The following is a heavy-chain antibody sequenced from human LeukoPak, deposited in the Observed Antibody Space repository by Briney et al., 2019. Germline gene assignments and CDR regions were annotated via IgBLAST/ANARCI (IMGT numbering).Heavy chain of an antibody. CDR3: ARVCSGRVIIYYYYYYMDV. D-gene: IGHD3-10*01. J-gene: IGHJ6*03. CDR1: GGSFSGYC. Sequence: PSETLSLTCAVCGGSFSGYCWSWIRQPPGKGLEWIGEINHSGSTNYNPSLKSRVTISVDTSKNQFSLKLSFVTAADTAVYYCARVCSGRVIIYYYYYYMDVWGKGTTVTISS. CDR2: INHSGST. V-gene: IGHV4-34*01.